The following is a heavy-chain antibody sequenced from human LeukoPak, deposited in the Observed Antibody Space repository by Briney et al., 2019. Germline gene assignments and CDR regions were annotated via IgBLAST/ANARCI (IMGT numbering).Heavy chain of an antibody. J-gene: IGHJ6*03. CDR2: IYSGGST. CDR3: ARDVRTGYYYYYMDV. CDR1: GFTVSSNY. V-gene: IGHV3-53*05. Sequence: GXSLLLSCAASGFTVSSNYMSWGRQAPGKGVEGGSVIYSGGSTYYAASVKRPFTISRDNSKNTLYLQMNSLRAEDTAVYYCARDVRTGYYYYYMDVWGKGTTVTVSS. D-gene: IGHD1-1*01.